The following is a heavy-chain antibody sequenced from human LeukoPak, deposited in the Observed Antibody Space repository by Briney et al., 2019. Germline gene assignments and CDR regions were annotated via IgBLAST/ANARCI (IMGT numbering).Heavy chain of an antibody. Sequence: PSETLSLTCTVSGGSLSSVTYYWGWIRQPPGKGLEWIGSILNSGSALNSGSTFYNPSLKSRVTISLDTPKNQFSLKLRSVTAADTAMYHCVSTRDDYDFWIGHTYFDSWGQGTLVTISS. CDR1: GGSLSSVTYY. V-gene: IGHV4-39*07. CDR3: VSTRDDYDFWIGHTYFDS. CDR2: ILNSGSALNSGST. J-gene: IGHJ4*02. D-gene: IGHD3-3*01.